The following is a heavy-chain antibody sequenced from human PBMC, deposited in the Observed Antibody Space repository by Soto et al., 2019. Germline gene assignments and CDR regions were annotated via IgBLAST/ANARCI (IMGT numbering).Heavy chain of an antibody. V-gene: IGHV3-30*18. CDR3: AKVRLEMYSSGWYYFDY. CDR2: ISYDGSNK. CDR1: GFTFSSYG. J-gene: IGHJ4*02. Sequence: PGGSLRLSCAASGFTFSSYGMHWVRQAPGKGLEWVAVISYDGSNKYYADSVKGRFTISRDNSKNTLYLQMNSLRAEDTAVYYCAKVRLEMYSSGWYYFDYWGQGTLVTVSS. D-gene: IGHD6-19*01.